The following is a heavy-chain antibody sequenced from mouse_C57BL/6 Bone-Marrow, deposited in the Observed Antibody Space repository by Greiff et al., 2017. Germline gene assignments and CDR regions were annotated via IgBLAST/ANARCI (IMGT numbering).Heavy chain of an antibody. CDR1: GYTFTSYW. CDR2: IDPSDSYT. J-gene: IGHJ1*03. V-gene: IGHV1-50*01. Sequence: QVQLQQPGAELVKPGASVKLSCKASGYTFTSYWMQWVKQRPGQGLEWIGEIDPSDSYTNYNQKFKCKATLPVDTSSSTAYMQRSSLTSEDSAVYYCASLYYGSSHWYFDVWGTGTTVTVSS. CDR3: ASLYYGSSHWYFDV. D-gene: IGHD1-1*01.